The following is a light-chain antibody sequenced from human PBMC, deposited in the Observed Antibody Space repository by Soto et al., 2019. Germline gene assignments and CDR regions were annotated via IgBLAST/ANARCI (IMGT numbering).Light chain of an antibody. CDR1: SSNIGSNY. Sequence: QPVLTQPPSASGTPGQRVTISCSGSSSNIGSNYVYWYQQLPGTAPKLLIYRNNQRASGVPDRFSGSKSGTSACLDISGLRSEDEGDYYCAAWDDSLSGSLFGGRTKVTV. CDR2: RNN. J-gene: IGLJ2*01. CDR3: AAWDDSLSGSL. V-gene: IGLV1-47*01.